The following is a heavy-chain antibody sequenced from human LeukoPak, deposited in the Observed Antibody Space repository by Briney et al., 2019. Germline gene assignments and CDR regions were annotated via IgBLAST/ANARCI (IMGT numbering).Heavy chain of an antibody. CDR1: AGSISSYY. J-gene: IGHJ6*02. D-gene: IGHD3-9*01. CDR3: ASGDYDILTGFFTYGMDV. V-gene: IGHV4-59*08. Sequence: PSETLSLTCTVSAGSISSYYWSWIRQPPGKVLEWIGYIYYSGSTNYNPSLKSRVTISVDTPKNQFSLKLSSVTAADTAVYYCASGDYDILTGFFTYGMDVWGQGTTVTVSS. CDR2: IYYSGST.